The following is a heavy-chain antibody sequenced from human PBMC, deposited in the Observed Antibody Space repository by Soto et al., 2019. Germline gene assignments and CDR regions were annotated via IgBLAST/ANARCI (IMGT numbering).Heavy chain of an antibody. D-gene: IGHD4-17*01. CDR1: GFTFDDYA. Sequence: EVQLVESGGGLVQPGRSLRLSCAASGFTFDDYAMHWVRQAPGKGLEWVSGISWNSGSIGYADSVKGRFTISRDNAKNSLYLQMNSLRAEDTALYYCAKDIRLSVTRPSYFDYWGQGTLVTVSS. CDR2: ISWNSGSI. CDR3: AKDIRLSVTRPSYFDY. J-gene: IGHJ4*02. V-gene: IGHV3-9*01.